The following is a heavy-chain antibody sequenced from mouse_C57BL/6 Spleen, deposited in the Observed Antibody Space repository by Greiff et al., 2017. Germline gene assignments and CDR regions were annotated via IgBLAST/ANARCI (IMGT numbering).Heavy chain of an antibody. CDR3: ARKAPYYFDY. Sequence: EVQVVESGPGLVKPSQSLSLTCSVTGYSITSGYYWNWIRQFPGNKLEWMGYISYDGSNNYNPSLKNRISITRDTSKNQFFLKLNSVTTEDTATYYCARKAPYYFDYWGQGTTLTVSS. V-gene: IGHV3-6*01. D-gene: IGHD3-2*02. CDR1: GYSITSGYY. CDR2: ISYDGSN. J-gene: IGHJ2*01.